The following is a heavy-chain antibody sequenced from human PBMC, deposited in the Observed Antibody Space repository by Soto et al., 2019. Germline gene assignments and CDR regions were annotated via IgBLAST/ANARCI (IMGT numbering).Heavy chain of an antibody. Sequence: SETLSLTCTVSGGSISRYYWSWIRQPPGKGLEWIGYIYYSGSTNYNPSLKSRVTISVDTSKNQFSLKLSSVTAADTAVYYCARERGYYYDSSGHYGMDVWGQGTTVTVSS. CDR2: IYYSGST. V-gene: IGHV4-59*01. CDR3: ARERGYYYDSSGHYGMDV. D-gene: IGHD3-22*01. J-gene: IGHJ6*02. CDR1: GGSISRYY.